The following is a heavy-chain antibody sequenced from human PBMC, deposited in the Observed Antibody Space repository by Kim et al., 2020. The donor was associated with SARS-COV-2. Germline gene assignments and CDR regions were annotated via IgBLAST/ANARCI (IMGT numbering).Heavy chain of an antibody. J-gene: IGHJ4*02. CDR1: GYTFTGYY. CDR2: INPNSGGT. V-gene: IGHV1-2*04. Sequence: ASVKVSCKASGYTFTGYYMHWVRQAPGQGLECMGWINPNSGGTNYAQKFQGWVTMTRDTSISTAYMELSRLRSDDTAVYYCARQHTQQKYCSGGSCYGYYFDYWGQGTLVTVSS. CDR3: ARQHTQQKYCSGGSCYGYYFDY. D-gene: IGHD2-15*01.